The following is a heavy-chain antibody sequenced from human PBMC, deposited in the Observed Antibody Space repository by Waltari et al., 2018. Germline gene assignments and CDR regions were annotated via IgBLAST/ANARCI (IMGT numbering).Heavy chain of an antibody. CDR2: VDPEDGET. J-gene: IGHJ4*02. D-gene: IGHD3-22*01. V-gene: IGHV1-69-2*01. CDR1: GYTFTDYY. Sequence: EVQLVQSGAEVKKPGATVKISCKASGYTFTDYYKHSVQQAPGKGLEWMGRVDPEDGETIYAEKFQGRVTITADTSTDTAYMELSSLRSEDTAVYYCATSHPYYDSSGSAGRWGQGTLVTVSS. CDR3: ATSHPYYDSSGSAGR.